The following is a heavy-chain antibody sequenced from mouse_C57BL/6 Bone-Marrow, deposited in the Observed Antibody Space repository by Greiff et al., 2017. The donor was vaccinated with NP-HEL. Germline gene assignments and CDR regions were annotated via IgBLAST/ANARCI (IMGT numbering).Heavy chain of an antibody. V-gene: IGHV1-15*01. CDR3: TRVGIITTVVNFDH. D-gene: IGHD1-1*01. CDR1: GYTFTDYE. J-gene: IGHJ2*01. Sequence: VQLQQSGAELVRPGASVTLSCKASGYTFTDYEMHWVKQTPVHGLEWIGAIDPETGGTAYNQKFKGKAILTADKSSSTAYMELRSLTSEDSAVYYCTRVGIITTVVNFDHWGQGTTLTVSS. CDR2: IDPETGGT.